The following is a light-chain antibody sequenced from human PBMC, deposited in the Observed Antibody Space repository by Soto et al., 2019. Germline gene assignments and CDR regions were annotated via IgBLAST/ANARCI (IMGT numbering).Light chain of an antibody. J-gene: IGKJ1*01. V-gene: IGKV1-39*01. CDR2: GVS. CDR1: QSIGKY. CDR3: QQSFASPWT. Sequence: DIQMTQSPSSLPTSIGDRVTITCRASQSIGKYLNWYQQKPGKAPKLLIYGVSTLQSGVPSRFSGSGSGTDFTLTITSLQPEDFATYYCQQSFASPWTFGQGTKVDVK.